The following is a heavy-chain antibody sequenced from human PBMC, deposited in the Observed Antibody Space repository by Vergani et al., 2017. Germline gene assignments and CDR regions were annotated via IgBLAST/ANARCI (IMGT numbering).Heavy chain of an antibody. Sequence: QLQLQESGPGLVKPSETLSLTCTVSGGSISSSSYYWGWIRQPPGKGLEWIGSIYYSGSTYYNPSLKSRVTISVDTSKNQFSLKLSSVTAADTAVYYCAGDCRTTVTTAVSWFDPWGQGTLVTVSS. CDR2: IYYSGST. CDR3: AGDCRTTVTTAVSWFDP. CDR1: GGSISSSSYY. D-gene: IGHD4-17*01. J-gene: IGHJ5*02. V-gene: IGHV4-39*07.